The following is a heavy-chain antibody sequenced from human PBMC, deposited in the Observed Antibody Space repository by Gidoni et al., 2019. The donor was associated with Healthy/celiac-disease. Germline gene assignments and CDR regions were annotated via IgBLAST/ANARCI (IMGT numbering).Heavy chain of an antibody. V-gene: IGHV4-4*02. CDR2: IYHSGST. Sequence: QVQLQESGPGLVKPSGTLSLTCAGSGGPISSSNWWSWVRQPPGKGLEWIGEIYHSGSTNYNPSLKSRVTISVDKSKNQFSLKLSSVTAADTAVYYCARDQYYYDSSGWWYFDYWGQGTLVTVSS. CDR1: GGPISSSNW. CDR3: ARDQYYYDSSGWWYFDY. J-gene: IGHJ4*02. D-gene: IGHD3-22*01.